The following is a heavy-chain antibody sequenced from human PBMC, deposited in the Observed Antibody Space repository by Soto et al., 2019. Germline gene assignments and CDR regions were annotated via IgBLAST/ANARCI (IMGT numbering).Heavy chain of an antibody. J-gene: IGHJ6*03. Sequence: SVKVSCKASGGTFSSYTISWVRQAHGQGLEWMGRIIPILGIANYAQKFQGRVTITADKSTSTAYMELSSLRSEDTAVYYCARDRRGKYYDILTGYNHYYYYYMDVWGKGTTVTVSS. CDR2: IIPILGIA. V-gene: IGHV1-69*04. CDR1: GGTFSSYT. D-gene: IGHD3-9*01. CDR3: ARDRRGKYYDILTGYNHYYYYYMDV.